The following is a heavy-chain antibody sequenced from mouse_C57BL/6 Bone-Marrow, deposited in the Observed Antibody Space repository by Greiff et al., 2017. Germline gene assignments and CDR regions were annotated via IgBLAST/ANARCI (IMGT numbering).Heavy chain of an antibody. V-gene: IGHV1-76*01. Sequence: QVHVKQSGAELVRPGASVKLSCKASGYTFTDYYINWVKQRPGQGLEWIARIYPGSGNTYYNEKFKGKATLTAEKSSSTAYMQLSSLTSEDSAVYFCARRYYYGSSRYWYFDVWGTGTTVTVSS. CDR1: GYTFTDYY. CDR3: ARRYYYGSSRYWYFDV. J-gene: IGHJ1*03. CDR2: IYPGSGNT. D-gene: IGHD1-1*01.